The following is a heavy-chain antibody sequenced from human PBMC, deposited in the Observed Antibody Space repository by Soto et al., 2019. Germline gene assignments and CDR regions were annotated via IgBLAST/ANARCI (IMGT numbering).Heavy chain of an antibody. Sequence: PGGSLRLSCAASGFTFSSYAMSWVRQAPGKGLEWVSAISGSGGSTYYADSVKGRFTISRDNSKNTLYLQMNSLRAEDTAVYYCAKRVAGYSSGWAFDYWGQGTLVTVSS. CDR2: ISGSGGST. CDR1: GFTFSSYA. J-gene: IGHJ4*02. D-gene: IGHD6-19*01. CDR3: AKRVAGYSSGWAFDY. V-gene: IGHV3-23*01.